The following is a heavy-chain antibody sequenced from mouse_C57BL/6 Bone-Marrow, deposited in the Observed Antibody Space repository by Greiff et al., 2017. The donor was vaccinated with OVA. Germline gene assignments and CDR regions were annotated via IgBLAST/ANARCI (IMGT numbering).Heavy chain of an antibody. J-gene: IGHJ2*01. D-gene: IGHD4-1*01. CDR1: GFTFSDYY. CDR2: ISNGGGST. CDR3: ASGRTGTRGIGY. Sequence: EVQRVESGGGLVQPGGSLKLSCAASGFTFSDYYMYWVRQTPEKRLEWVAYISNGGGSTYYPDTVKGRFTISRDNAKNTLYLQMSRLKSEDTAMYYCASGRTGTRGIGYWGQGTTLTVSS. V-gene: IGHV5-12*01.